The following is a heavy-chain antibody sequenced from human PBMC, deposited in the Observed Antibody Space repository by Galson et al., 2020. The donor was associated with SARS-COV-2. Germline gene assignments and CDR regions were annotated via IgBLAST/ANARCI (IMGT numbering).Heavy chain of an antibody. Sequence: GESLKISCAASGVTSNIYAMSWVRQAPGKGLEWVSTIIGSGDNIYYADSVKGRFTISRDNSKNILYLQMRSLRVEDTAVYYCADGRDNWGQGTLVTVSS. CDR3: ADGRDN. V-gene: IGHV3-23*01. CDR2: IIGSGDNI. J-gene: IGHJ4*02. CDR1: GVTSNIYA.